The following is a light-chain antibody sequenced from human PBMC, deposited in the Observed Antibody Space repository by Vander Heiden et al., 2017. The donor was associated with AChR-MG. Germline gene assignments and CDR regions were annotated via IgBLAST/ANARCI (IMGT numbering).Light chain of an antibody. CDR3: NPRDSSGNHLV. Sequence: SSELTQQPAVSVALGQTATITCQGESLRSYRGSWYQQQPGPAPVLVIYGKNNRPSGIPHRFSGSSSGNTASLTITGAQAEDEADYYCNPRDSSGNHLVFGGGTKLTV. J-gene: IGLJ2*01. V-gene: IGLV3-19*01. CDR2: GKN. CDR1: SLRSYR.